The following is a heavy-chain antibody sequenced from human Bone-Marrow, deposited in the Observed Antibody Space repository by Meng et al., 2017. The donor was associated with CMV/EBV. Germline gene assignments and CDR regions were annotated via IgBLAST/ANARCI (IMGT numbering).Heavy chain of an antibody. J-gene: IGHJ4*02. D-gene: IGHD2-2*01. Sequence: GGSLRLSCAASGFTFSDYYMSWVRQAPGKGLEWVSAISGSGGSTYYADSVKGRFTISRDNSKNTLYLQMNSLRAEDTAVYYCAKEGGIVVVPAEIDYWGQGTLVTVSS. CDR1: GFTFSDYY. CDR2: ISGSGGST. V-gene: IGHV3-23*01. CDR3: AKEGGIVVVPAEIDY.